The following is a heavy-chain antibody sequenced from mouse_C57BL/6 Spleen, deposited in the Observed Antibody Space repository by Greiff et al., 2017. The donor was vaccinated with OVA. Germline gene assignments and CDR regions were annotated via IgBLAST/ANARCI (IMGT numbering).Heavy chain of an antibody. CDR2: IYPGSGNP. CDR1: GYTFTDYY. V-gene: IGHV1-76*01. CDR3: ARGEYSVDY. Sequence: QVQLKQSGAELVRPGASVKLSCKASGYTFTDYYINWVKQRPGQGLEWIARIYPGSGNPYYNEKLKGKAKLTAEKSSSTAYMQLSSLTSEDSAVYFWARGEYSVDYWGQGTTLTVSS. J-gene: IGHJ2*01. D-gene: IGHD2-13*01.